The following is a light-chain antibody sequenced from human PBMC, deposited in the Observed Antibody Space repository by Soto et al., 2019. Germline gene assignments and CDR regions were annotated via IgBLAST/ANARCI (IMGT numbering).Light chain of an antibody. Sequence: DIQVTPSPSSLSASVGDRVTITCQASRDISVYLNWYQQKPGKPPKLLVFDASNLQTGVPSRFGGSGSGTHFTFTISSLQPEDIATYYCQQYDNFPPYTFGQGTRLEIK. CDR2: DAS. J-gene: IGKJ2*01. CDR1: RDISVY. V-gene: IGKV1-33*01. CDR3: QQYDNFPPYT.